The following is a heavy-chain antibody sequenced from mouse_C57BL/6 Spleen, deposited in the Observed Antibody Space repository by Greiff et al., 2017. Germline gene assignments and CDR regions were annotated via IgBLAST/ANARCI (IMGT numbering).Heavy chain of an antibody. CDR1: GYAFSSYW. CDR3: AREGAYYGSSYEGYFDV. V-gene: IGHV1-80*01. J-gene: IGHJ1*03. CDR2: IYPGDGDT. D-gene: IGHD1-1*01. Sequence: VKLQESGAELVKPGASVKISCKASGYAFSSYWMNWVKQRPGKGLEWIGQIYPGDGDTNYNGKFKGKATLTADKSSSTAYMQLSRLTSEGSAVYFCAREGAYYGSSYEGYFDVWGTGTTVTVSS.